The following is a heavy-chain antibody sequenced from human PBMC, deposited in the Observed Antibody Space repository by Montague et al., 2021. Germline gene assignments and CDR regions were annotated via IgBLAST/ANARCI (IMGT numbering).Heavy chain of an antibody. V-gene: IGHV3-74*01. D-gene: IGHD6-13*01. CDR1: GFSFSSYW. CDR2: ITLDGSST. Sequence: SLRLSYAASGFSFSSYWMHWVRQAPGKGLLWVSRITLDGSSTTFADSVKGRFTTSRDNAKATLYLQMNSLRVEDTAVYYCARNSASAAPGAFDIWGQGTMVTVSS. J-gene: IGHJ3*02. CDR3: ARNSASAAPGAFDI.